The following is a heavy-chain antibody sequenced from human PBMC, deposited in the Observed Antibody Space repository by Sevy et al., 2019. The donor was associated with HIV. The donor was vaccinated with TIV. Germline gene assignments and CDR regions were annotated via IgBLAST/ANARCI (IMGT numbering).Heavy chain of an antibody. D-gene: IGHD2-15*01. Sequence: ASVKVSCKASGYTFTSYGISWVRQAPGQGLEWMGWISAYNGNTNYAQKLQGRVTMTTDTSTSTAYMERRSLRSDDTAVYYCARDIVVVENYYYYYMDVWGKGTTVTVSS. CDR1: GYTFTSYG. V-gene: IGHV1-18*01. J-gene: IGHJ6*03. CDR2: ISAYNGNT. CDR3: ARDIVVVENYYYYYMDV.